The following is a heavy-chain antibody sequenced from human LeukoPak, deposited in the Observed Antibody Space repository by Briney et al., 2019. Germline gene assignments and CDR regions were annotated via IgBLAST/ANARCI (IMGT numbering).Heavy chain of an antibody. Sequence: SETLSLTCTVSGGSISSSSYYWGWIRQPPGKGLEWIGRIYTSGSTNYNPSLKSRVTISVDTSKNQFSLKLSSVTAADTAVYYCARGGYSGLDYWGQGTLVTVSS. V-gene: IGHV4-39*07. CDR1: GGSISSSSYY. D-gene: IGHD6-13*01. CDR2: IYTSGST. J-gene: IGHJ4*02. CDR3: ARGGYSGLDY.